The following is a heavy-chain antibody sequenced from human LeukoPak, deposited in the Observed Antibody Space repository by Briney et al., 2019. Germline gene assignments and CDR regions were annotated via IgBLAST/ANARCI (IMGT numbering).Heavy chain of an antibody. D-gene: IGHD6-13*01. CDR1: GFTFSSYA. J-gene: IGHJ5*02. Sequence: AGGSLRLSCAASGFTFSSYAMSWVRQAPGKGLEWVSAISGSGGSTYYADSVKGRFTISRDNSKNTLYLQMNSLRAEDTAVYYCAKDGYSSSWYQYNWFDLWGQGTLVTVSS. CDR2: ISGSGGST. CDR3: AKDGYSSSWYQYNWFDL. V-gene: IGHV3-23*01.